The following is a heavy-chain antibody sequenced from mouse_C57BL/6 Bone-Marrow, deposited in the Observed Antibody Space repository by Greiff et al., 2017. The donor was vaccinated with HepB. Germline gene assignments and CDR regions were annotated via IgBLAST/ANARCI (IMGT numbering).Heavy chain of an antibody. V-gene: IGHV10-1*01. CDR2: IRSKSNNYAT. CDR1: GFSFNTYA. CDR3: VRQTVYDYPYYAMDY. D-gene: IGHD2-4*01. Sequence: EVMLVESGGGLVQPKGSLKLSCAASGFSFNTYAMNWVRQAPGKGLEWVARIRSKSNNYATYYADSVKDRFTISRDDSESMLYLQMNNLKTEDTAMYYCVRQTVYDYPYYAMDYWGQGTSVTVSS. J-gene: IGHJ4*01.